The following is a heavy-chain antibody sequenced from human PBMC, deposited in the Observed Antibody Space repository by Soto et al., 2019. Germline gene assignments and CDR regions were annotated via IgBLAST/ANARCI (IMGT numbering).Heavy chain of an antibody. Sequence: WVSLRLSWAASGVTFSSYSMNSVRRAPGKGLEWVSSISSSSSYIYYADSVKGRFTISRDNAKNSLYLQMNSLRAEDTAVYYCARVESQPGYFYYWGKGTLGTVSP. CDR1: GVTFSSYS. J-gene: IGHJ4*02. D-gene: IGHD2-2*01. CDR3: ARVESQPGYFYY. V-gene: IGHV3-21*01. CDR2: ISSSSSYI.